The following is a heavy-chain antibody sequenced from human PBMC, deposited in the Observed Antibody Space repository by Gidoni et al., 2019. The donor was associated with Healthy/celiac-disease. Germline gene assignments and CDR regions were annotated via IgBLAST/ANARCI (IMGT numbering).Heavy chain of an antibody. V-gene: IGHV3-48*03. D-gene: IGHD6-19*01. CDR2: ISSSGSTI. J-gene: IGHJ5*02. Sequence: EVQLVESGGGLVQPGGSLRLSCAAAGFTCSSYEMNWGRQAPGKGLEWVSYISSSGSTIYYADSVKGRFTISRDNAKNSLYLQMNSLRAEDTAVYYCARDAYSSGWYWFDPWGQGTLVTVSS. CDR1: GFTCSSYE. CDR3: ARDAYSSGWYWFDP.